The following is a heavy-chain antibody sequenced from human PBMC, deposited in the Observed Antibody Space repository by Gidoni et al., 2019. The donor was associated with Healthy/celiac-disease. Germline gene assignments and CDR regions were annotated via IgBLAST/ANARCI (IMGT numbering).Heavy chain of an antibody. D-gene: IGHD4-17*01. J-gene: IGHJ6*02. Sequence: QVQLVESGGGVVQPGRSLRLSCAAAGFPLSSYAMHWVRQAPGKGLEWVAGISYDGSNKYYADSVKCRVTISRDNSKNTLYLQMNSLRAEDTAVYYCARDLDGDYYYGMDVWGQGTTVTVSS. CDR2: ISYDGSNK. CDR3: ARDLDGDYYYGMDV. V-gene: IGHV3-30-3*01. CDR1: GFPLSSYA.